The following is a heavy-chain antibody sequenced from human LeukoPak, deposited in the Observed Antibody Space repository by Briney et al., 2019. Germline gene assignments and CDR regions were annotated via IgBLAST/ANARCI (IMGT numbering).Heavy chain of an antibody. CDR3: ARANIVVVTAAYYFDY. V-gene: IGHV1-69*01. D-gene: IGHD2-21*02. CDR1: GGTFSSYA. CDR2: IIPIFGTA. Sequence: SVTVSCTASGGTFSSYAISWVRQAPGQGLEWMGGIIPIFGTANYAQKFQGRVTITADESTSTAYMELSSLRSEDTAVYYCARANIVVVTAAYYFDYWGQGTLVTVSS. J-gene: IGHJ4*02.